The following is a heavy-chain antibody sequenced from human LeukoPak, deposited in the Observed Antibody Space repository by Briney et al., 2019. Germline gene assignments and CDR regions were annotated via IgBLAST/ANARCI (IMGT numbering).Heavy chain of an antibody. CDR3: ARDLSYFSFDD. Sequence: GGSLRLSCVASGFTFGKYWMSWVRQAPGKGLEWVANIKLDGSEKNYVDSVKGRFTISRDNTKNSLYLQMNSLRVEDTAVFYCARDLSYFSFDDWGQGTTVTVSS. CDR1: GFTFGKYW. J-gene: IGHJ6*02. D-gene: IGHD2-21*01. V-gene: IGHV3-7*03. CDR2: IKLDGSEK.